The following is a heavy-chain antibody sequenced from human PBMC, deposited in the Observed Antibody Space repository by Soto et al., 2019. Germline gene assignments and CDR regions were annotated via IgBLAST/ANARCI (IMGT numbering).Heavy chain of an antibody. J-gene: IGHJ4*02. CDR3: ARRYGGNFDY. V-gene: IGHV4-59*01. Sequence: SETLSLTCTVSGGSISSYYWSWIRQPPGKGLEWIGYIYYSGSTNYNPSLKSRVTISVDTSKNQFSLKLRSVTGADTAVYYCARRYGGNFDYWGPGTLATVS. D-gene: IGHD1-26*01. CDR2: IYYSGST. CDR1: GGSISSYY.